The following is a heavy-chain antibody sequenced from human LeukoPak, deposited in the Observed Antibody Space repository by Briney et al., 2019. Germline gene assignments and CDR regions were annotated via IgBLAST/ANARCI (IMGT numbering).Heavy chain of an antibody. CDR3: AKSIAAAGTRYYFDY. CDR1: GFTFSSYS. Sequence: GGSLRLSCAASGFTFSSYSMNWVRQAPGKGLEWVSFISSSRSYIYYADSVKGRFTISRDNAKNSLYLQMNSLRAEDTAVYYCAKSIAAAGTRYYFDYWGQGTLVTVSS. CDR2: ISSSRSYI. V-gene: IGHV3-21*04. J-gene: IGHJ4*02. D-gene: IGHD6-13*01.